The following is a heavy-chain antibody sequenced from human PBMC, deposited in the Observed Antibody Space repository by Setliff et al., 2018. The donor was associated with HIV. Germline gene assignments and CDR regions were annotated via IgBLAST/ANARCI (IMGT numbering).Heavy chain of an antibody. CDR3: ARFSMATRCFDY. V-gene: IGHV4-34*01. Sequence: PSETLSLTCAVYGGSFSGYCWSWIRQPPGKGLEWIGNIYYTGSTYYTPSLNSRVTISVDTSKNQFSLKLYSVTAADTAVYYCARFSMATRCFDYWGQGTLVTVSS. CDR2: IYYTGST. J-gene: IGHJ4*02. D-gene: IGHD5-12*01. CDR1: GGSFSGYC.